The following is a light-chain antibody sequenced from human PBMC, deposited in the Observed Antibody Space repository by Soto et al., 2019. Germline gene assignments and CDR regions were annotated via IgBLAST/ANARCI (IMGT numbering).Light chain of an antibody. J-gene: IGKJ1*01. CDR3: QQTYKTPLT. CDR2: LAS. CDR1: QSISNY. V-gene: IGKV1-39*01. Sequence: DIQRTQSPSSVSASVGDRVTITYLACQSISNYLNWYQQRPGKPPKLLIYLASSLSSGVPSKFSGSGSGTDFTLTISVLQPEDSATYYCQQTYKTPLTFGQGTKVDIK.